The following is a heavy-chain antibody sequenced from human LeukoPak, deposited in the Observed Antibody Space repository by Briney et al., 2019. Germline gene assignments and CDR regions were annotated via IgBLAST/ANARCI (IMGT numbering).Heavy chain of an antibody. CDR3: ARVRYYYDSSPYY. CDR2: ISSSSSYI. J-gene: IGHJ4*02. Sequence: GGSLRLSCAASGFTFSSYGMHWVRQAPGKGLEWVSSISSSSSYIYYADSVKGRFTISRDNAKNSLYLQMNSLRAEDTAVYYCARVRYYYDSSPYYWGQGTLVTVSS. CDR1: GFTFSSYG. V-gene: IGHV3-21*01. D-gene: IGHD3-22*01.